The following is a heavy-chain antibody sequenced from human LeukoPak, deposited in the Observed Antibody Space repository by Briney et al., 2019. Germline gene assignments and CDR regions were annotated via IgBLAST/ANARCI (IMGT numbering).Heavy chain of an antibody. V-gene: IGHV4-4*07. D-gene: IGHD4-11*01. CDR3: AGPPSVDS. J-gene: IGHJ4*02. Sequence: PSETLSLTCTVSGGSISSYYWNWIRQPAGKGLEWIGRIYSSGSINYNPSLKSRVTISVDKSKNQVSLKLSSVTAADTAVYYCAGPPSVDSRGQGSLVTVSS. CDR2: IYSSGSI. CDR1: GGSISSYY.